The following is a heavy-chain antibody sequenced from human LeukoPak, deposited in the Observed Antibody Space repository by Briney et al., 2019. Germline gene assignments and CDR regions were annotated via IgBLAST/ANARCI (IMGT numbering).Heavy chain of an antibody. D-gene: IGHD2-2*02. CDR1: GHTFTGYY. CDR2: INPNSGGT. J-gene: IGHJ6*03. V-gene: IGHV1-2*02. Sequence: ASVKVSCKASGHTFTGYYMHWVRQAPGQGLEWMGWINPNSGGTNYAQKFQGRVTMTRDTSISTAYMELSRLRSDDTAVYYCARGYCSSTSCYRDYYYYYYMDVWGKGTTVTVSS. CDR3: ARGYCSSTSCYRDYYYYYYMDV.